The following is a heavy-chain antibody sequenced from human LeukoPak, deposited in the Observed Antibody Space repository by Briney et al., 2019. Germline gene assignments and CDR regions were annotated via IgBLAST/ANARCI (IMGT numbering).Heavy chain of an antibody. J-gene: IGHJ5*02. CDR2: IYSSGHT. CDR3: TRVGLHAHNWFDP. Sequence: PSETLSLTCTVSGGSISSYFWNWIRQPAGKGLEWIGRIYSSGHTDYDPSFKSRVTMSVDTSKNQVSLNLTSVTAADTAVYYCTRVGLHAHNWFDPWGQGTLVTVAS. CDR1: GGSISSYF. V-gene: IGHV4-4*07.